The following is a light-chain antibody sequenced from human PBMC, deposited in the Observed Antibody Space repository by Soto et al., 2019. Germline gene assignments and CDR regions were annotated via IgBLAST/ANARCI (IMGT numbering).Light chain of an antibody. J-gene: IGKJ1*01. CDR1: QSVSSY. V-gene: IGKV3-11*01. CDR3: HQRSNRPWT. CDR2: DAS. Sequence: EILLTQSPATLSLSPGERATLSCRASQSVSSYLAWYQQKPGQAPRLLIYDASNRATGIPARFSGSGSGTDFTLTSSSLEPEDFAVYYYHQRSNRPWTFGQGTKVDIK.